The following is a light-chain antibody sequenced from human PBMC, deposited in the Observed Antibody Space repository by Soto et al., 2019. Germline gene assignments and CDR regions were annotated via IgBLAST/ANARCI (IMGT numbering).Light chain of an antibody. Sequence: ETVMTQSPATLSVSPGERATLSCRASQSVSSNLAWYQQKPGQAPRLLIYGASTRATGIPDRFSGGGSGTEFTLTISSLQSEEFEVYYCQQYNDWTYTFGQGTKLEIQ. V-gene: IGKV3-15*01. J-gene: IGKJ2*01. CDR1: QSVSSN. CDR2: GAS. CDR3: QQYNDWTYT.